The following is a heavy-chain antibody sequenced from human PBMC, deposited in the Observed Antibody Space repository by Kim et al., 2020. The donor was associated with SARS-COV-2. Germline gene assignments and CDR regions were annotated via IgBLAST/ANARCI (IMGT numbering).Heavy chain of an antibody. CDR1: GFSFSTYA. CDR2: ISGNGGTT. D-gene: IGHD2-2*02. Sequence: GGSLRLSCAASGFSFSTYAMSWVRQAPGKGLEWVSAISGNGGTTYYADSVKGRFSISRDNSKNTLYLQMNSLRAEDMAVYYCAKLKTTSCYSAMDVWGQGTTVTVSS. V-gene: IGHV3-23*01. CDR3: AKLKTTSCYSAMDV. J-gene: IGHJ6*02.